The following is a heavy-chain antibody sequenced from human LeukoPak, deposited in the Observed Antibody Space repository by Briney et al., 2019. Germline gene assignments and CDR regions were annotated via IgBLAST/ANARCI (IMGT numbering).Heavy chain of an antibody. CDR2: IYYAGDT. Sequence: SETLSLTCTVSGGSISSSSYYWGWIRQPPGKGLEWIGTIYYAGDTYYNPSLKSRVTMSVDTSKNQLSLKLTPVTAADAAVYYCARRTGLFAPAGSDWGQGTLVIVSS. V-gene: IGHV4-39*01. J-gene: IGHJ4*02. CDR1: GGSISSSSYY. CDR3: ARRTGLFAPAGSD. D-gene: IGHD6-13*01.